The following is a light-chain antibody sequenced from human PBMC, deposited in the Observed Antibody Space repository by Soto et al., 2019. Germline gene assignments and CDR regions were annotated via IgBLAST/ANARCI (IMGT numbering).Light chain of an antibody. Sequence: QSVLTQPPSVSGALGQSVTISCTGTWSNIGAGHDVHWYQQLPGTAPKLLIYGNNNRPSGVPDRFSGFKSGTSASLAITGLQAEDETDYYCQSFDSSLSIYIFGTGTKLTVL. CDR3: QSFDSSLSIYI. CDR1: WSNIGAGHD. CDR2: GNN. V-gene: IGLV1-40*01. J-gene: IGLJ1*01.